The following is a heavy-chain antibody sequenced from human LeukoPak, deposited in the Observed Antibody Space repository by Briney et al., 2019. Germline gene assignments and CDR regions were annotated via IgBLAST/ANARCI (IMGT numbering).Heavy chain of an antibody. V-gene: IGHV4-38-2*01. CDR2: MYHSGSI. CDR3: VRHPDPYYDIFLV. D-gene: IGHD3-9*01. J-gene: IGHJ6*04. Sequence: SETLSLTCGVSGYSIISGFYWGWIRQPPGKGLEWIGSMYHSGSIYYNRSLKSRVTISADTSNNHLSLKLSSVTAADTAVYYCVRHPDPYYDIFLVWGKGTTVTVSS. CDR1: GYSIISGFY.